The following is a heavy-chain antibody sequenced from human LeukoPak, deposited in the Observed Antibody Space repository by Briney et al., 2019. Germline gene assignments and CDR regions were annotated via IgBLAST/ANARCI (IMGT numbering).Heavy chain of an antibody. CDR2: VYYSGNT. Sequence: SETLSLTCTVSGDSLSSFYWSWLRQPPGKRLDWIGYVYYSGNTNYNPSLKSRVTISLDTSKKQFSLKLTSVTAADTAVYYCARGLYYYGSGSYPFDPWGQGILVTVSS. V-gene: IGHV4-59*01. J-gene: IGHJ5*02. CDR3: ARGLYYYGSGSYPFDP. CDR1: GDSLSSFY. D-gene: IGHD3-10*01.